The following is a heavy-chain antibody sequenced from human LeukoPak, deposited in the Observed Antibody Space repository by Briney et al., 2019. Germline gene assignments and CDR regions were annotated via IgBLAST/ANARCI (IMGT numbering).Heavy chain of an antibody. D-gene: IGHD3-22*01. CDR3: AKAFSGASYYYDSSGFNDAFDI. Sequence: GRSLRLSCAASGFTFDDYAMHWVRQAPGKGLEWVSGISWNSGSIGYADSVKGRFTISRDNAKNSLYLQMNSLRAEDTAVYYCAKAFSGASYYYDSSGFNDAFDIWGQGTMVTVSS. J-gene: IGHJ3*02. CDR2: ISWNSGSI. CDR1: GFTFDDYA. V-gene: IGHV3-9*01.